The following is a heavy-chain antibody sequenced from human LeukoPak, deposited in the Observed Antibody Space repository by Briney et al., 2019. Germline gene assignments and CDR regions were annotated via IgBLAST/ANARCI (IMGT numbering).Heavy chain of an antibody. CDR1: GFTFSSYG. CDR3: ARDRHCANGVCHSPPGMDV. CDR2: IWFDGKNE. V-gene: IGHV3-33*01. D-gene: IGHD2-8*01. Sequence: GSLRLSCAASGFTFSSYGMHWVRQAPGKGLEWVADIWFDGKNEHFADSVKGRLTISRDNSKNTMYLQVNSLRAEDTAVYYCARDRHCANGVCHSPPGMDVWGQGTTVTVSS. J-gene: IGHJ6*02.